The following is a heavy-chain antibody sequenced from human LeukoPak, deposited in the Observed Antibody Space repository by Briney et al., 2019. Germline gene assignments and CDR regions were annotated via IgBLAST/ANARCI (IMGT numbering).Heavy chain of an antibody. CDR2: ISSSGSYI. J-gene: IGHJ4*02. Sequence: GGSLRLSCAASGFTFSSYEMNWVRQAPGKGLEWVSYISSSGSYIYYADSVKGRFTISRDNAKNSPYLQMNSLRAEDTAVYYCARTAGIVVVPAASAFDYWGQGTLVTVSS. V-gene: IGHV3-21*05. D-gene: IGHD2-2*01. CDR3: ARTAGIVVVPAASAFDY. CDR1: GFTFSSYE.